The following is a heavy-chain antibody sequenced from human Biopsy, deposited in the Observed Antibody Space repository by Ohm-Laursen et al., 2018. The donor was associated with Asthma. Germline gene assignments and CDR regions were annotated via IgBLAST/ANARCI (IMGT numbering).Heavy chain of an antibody. V-gene: IGHV3-48*02. CDR1: GFTFSSYS. D-gene: IGHD4-17*01. J-gene: IGHJ4*02. CDR3: ARPRWGPYGY. Sequence: SLRLSCAASGFTFSSYSMNWVRQAPGKGPEWVSYISSSSSTIYYADSVKGRFTISRDSAKNSLYLQMNSLRDEDTAVYYCARPRWGPYGYWGQGTLVTVSS. CDR2: ISSSSSTI.